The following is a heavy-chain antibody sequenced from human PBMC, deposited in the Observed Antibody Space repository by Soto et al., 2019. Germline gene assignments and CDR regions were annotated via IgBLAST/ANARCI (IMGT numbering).Heavy chain of an antibody. CDR3: ARDTAMALFDY. Sequence: SETLSLTCTVSGGSISSGGYYWSWIRQHPGKGLEWIGYIYYSGSTYYNPSLKSRVTISVDTSKNQFSLKLSSVTAADTAVYYCARDTAMALFDYWGQGTLVTVSS. D-gene: IGHD5-18*01. V-gene: IGHV4-31*03. CDR2: IYYSGST. CDR1: GGSISSGGYY. J-gene: IGHJ4*02.